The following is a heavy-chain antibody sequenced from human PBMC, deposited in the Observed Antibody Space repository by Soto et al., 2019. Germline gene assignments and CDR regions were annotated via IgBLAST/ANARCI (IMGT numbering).Heavy chain of an antibody. D-gene: IGHD6-19*01. J-gene: IGHJ6*03. V-gene: IGHV3-7*01. CDR3: ARDQSSGWYYYYYMDV. Sequence: DSVKGRFTISRDNAKNSLYLQMNSLRAEDTAVYYCARDQSSGWYYYYYMDVWGKGTTVTVSS.